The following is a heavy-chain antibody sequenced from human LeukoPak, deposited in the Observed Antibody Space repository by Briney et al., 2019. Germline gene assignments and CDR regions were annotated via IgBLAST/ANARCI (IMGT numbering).Heavy chain of an antibody. CDR1: GFTFSKSA. D-gene: IGHD3-10*01. J-gene: IGHJ6*04. CDR3: AKDNGSGSYLVYYYGMDV. CDR2: ISGRGDYT. Sequence: GGSLRLSCAASGFTFSKSAMTWVRQAPGTGLEWVSAISGRGDYTYYADSVKGRFTISRDNSKNTLYLQMNSLRAEDTAVYYCAKDNGSGSYLVYYYGMDVWGKGTTVTVSS. V-gene: IGHV3-23*01.